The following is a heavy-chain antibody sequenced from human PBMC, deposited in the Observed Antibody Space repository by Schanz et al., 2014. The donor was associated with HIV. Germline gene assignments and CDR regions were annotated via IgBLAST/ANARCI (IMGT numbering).Heavy chain of an antibody. Sequence: QVQLVQSGAELRKPGTSVKVSCKASGGNLSTYGIGWVRQAPGQGLEWMGGIIPIFDTTNYAQKFQGRVTITSDESTGTAYMDLSSLRFEDTAVYYCARARLGSSWYVTGFGSLDSWGQGTLVTVSS. CDR2: IIPIFDTT. CDR3: ARARLGSSWYVTGFGSLDS. V-gene: IGHV1-69*01. J-gene: IGHJ4*02. D-gene: IGHD6-13*01. CDR1: GGNLSTYG.